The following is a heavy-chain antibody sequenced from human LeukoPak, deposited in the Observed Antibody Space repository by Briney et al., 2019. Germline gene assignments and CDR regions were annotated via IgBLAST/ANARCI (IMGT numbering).Heavy chain of an antibody. CDR1: GYTFTNNW. Sequence: ASVKVSCKAFGYTFTNNWMHWVRQAPGQGPEWMGLISPTGGSTAYAQKFQGRVTMTTDTSTSTAYMELRSLRSDDTAVYYCTKHAGFGEFPIDYWGQGTLVTVSS. J-gene: IGHJ4*02. CDR2: ISPTGGST. CDR3: TKHAGFGEFPIDY. D-gene: IGHD3-10*01. V-gene: IGHV1-46*01.